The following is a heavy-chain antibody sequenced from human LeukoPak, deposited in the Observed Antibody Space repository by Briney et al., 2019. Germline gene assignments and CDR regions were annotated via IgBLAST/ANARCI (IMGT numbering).Heavy chain of an antibody. CDR3: ARDSPQYSSSSYFDY. V-gene: IGHV1-18*01. CDR2: ISAYNGNT. CDR1: GYTFTSYG. Sequence: ASVKVSCKASGYTFTSYGISWVRQAPGQGLEWMGWISAYNGNTNYAQKLQGRVTMTTDTSTSTAYMELRSLRSDDTAVYYCARDSPQYSSSSYFDYWGQGTLVTVSS. J-gene: IGHJ4*02. D-gene: IGHD6-6*01.